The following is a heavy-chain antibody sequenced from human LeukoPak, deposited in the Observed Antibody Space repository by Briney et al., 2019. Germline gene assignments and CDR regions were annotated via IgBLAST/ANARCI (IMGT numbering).Heavy chain of an antibody. CDR2: IYYSGST. CDR1: GGSISSYY. CDR3: ATSEYGSGSYYESDAFDI. Sequence: SETLSLTCTVSGGSISSYYWSWIRQPPGKGLEWIGYIYYSGSTNYNPSLKSRVTISVDTSKNQFSLKLSSVTAADTAVYYCATSEYGSGSYYESDAFDIWGQGTMATVSS. J-gene: IGHJ3*02. V-gene: IGHV4-59*01. D-gene: IGHD3-10*01.